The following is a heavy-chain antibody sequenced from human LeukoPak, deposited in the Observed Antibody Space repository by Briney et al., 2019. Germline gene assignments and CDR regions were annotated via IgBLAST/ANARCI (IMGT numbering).Heavy chain of an antibody. Sequence: GGSLRISCAASGFTFSNYEMLWVRQAPGKGLEWVSYISGGGTIYYADSVKGRFTISRDNAKNSLYLQMNSLRAEDTAVYYCARGDFWSGYENWGQGTLVTVSS. V-gene: IGHV3-48*03. D-gene: IGHD3-3*01. CDR2: ISGGGTI. CDR3: ARGDFWSGYEN. CDR1: GFTFSNYE. J-gene: IGHJ4*02.